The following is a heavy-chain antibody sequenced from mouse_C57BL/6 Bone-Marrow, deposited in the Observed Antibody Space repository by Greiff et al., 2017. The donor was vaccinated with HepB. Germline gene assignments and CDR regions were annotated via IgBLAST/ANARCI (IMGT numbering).Heavy chain of an antibody. D-gene: IGHD1-1*01. CDR2: ISSGGDYI. Sequence: EVKLVESGEGLVKPGGSLKLSCAASGFTFSSYAMSWVRQTPEKRLEWVAYISSGGDYIYYADTVKGRFTISRDNARNTLYLQMSSLKSEDTAMYYCTREGGSSYGVPWFAYWGQGTLVTVSA. CDR1: GFTFSSYA. V-gene: IGHV5-9-1*02. J-gene: IGHJ3*01. CDR3: TREGGSSYGVPWFAY.